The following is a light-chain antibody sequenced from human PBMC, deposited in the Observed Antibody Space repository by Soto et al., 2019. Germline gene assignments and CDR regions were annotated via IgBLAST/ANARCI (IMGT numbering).Light chain of an antibody. V-gene: IGKV1-39*01. Sequence: DIHMTQSPSSLSASIGDGVTIAWRPSQSIRTYLNWYQQKAGKAPKVLIYAASTLQSGVPSLQSGVPSRFSGGGSGTVFTLTISSLQPDDFATYYCQQTYSLPLTFGGGTKVDVK. CDR1: QSIRTY. CDR2: AAS. CDR3: QQTYSLPLT. J-gene: IGKJ4*01.